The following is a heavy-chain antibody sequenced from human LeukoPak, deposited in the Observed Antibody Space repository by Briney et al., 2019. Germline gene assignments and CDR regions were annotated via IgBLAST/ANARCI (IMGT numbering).Heavy chain of an antibody. CDR1: GFTFSSYA. V-gene: IGHV3-23*01. CDR2: ISGGGGST. D-gene: IGHD3-3*01. Sequence: GGSLRLSCAASGFTFSSYAMSWVRQAPGKGLEWVSAISGGGGSTYYADSVKGRFTISRDNSKNTLYLQMNSLRAEDTAVYYCANLPIFDYGMDVWGQGTTVTVSS. J-gene: IGHJ6*02. CDR3: ANLPIFDYGMDV.